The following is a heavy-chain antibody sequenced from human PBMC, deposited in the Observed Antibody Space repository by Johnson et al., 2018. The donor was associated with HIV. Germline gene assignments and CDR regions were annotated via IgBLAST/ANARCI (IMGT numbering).Heavy chain of an antibody. Sequence: LVESGGGVVQPGRSLRLSCAASGFSFSNYGMHWVRQAPGQGLEWVAVISFDGSHKYYTDSVKGLSTISRDNSNNTLYLHMNSLRPDDKGVYYCAKDKFMFLDNPVDAFDVWGQGTMVTFSS. J-gene: IGHJ3*01. D-gene: IGHD3/OR15-3a*01. CDR2: ISFDGSHK. CDR1: GFSFSNYG. CDR3: AKDKFMFLDNPVDAFDV. V-gene: IGHV3-30*18.